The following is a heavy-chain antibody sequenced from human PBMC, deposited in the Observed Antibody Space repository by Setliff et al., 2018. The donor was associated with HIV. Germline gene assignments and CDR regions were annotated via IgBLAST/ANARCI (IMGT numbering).Heavy chain of an antibody. D-gene: IGHD6-25*01. CDR1: GFTVSSSY. CDR3: ARSRPYNSALDY. V-gene: IGHV3-66*02. J-gene: IGHJ4*02. Sequence: LRLSCEASGFTVSSSYMAWVRQAPGKGLEWVSTIYSDGSTYHRDSVKGRFTLSRDNSKNTVYLQVGSLRPDDTAMYYCARSRPYNSALDYWGQGTLVTVSS. CDR2: IYSDGST.